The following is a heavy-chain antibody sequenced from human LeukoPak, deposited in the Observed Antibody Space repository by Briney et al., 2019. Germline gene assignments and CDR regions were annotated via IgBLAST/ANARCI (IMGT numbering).Heavy chain of an antibody. CDR2: IRSKAYGATK. Sequence: GGSLRLSCTSSGFSFGDYAMSWVRQAPGKGLEWVGFIRSKAYGATKEYAASVKGRFTISRDDSKSIAYLQMNSLKIEDTAVYYCTRDPYYYDSSGHEWFDPWGQGTLVTVSS. V-gene: IGHV3-49*04. CDR1: GFSFGDYA. D-gene: IGHD3-22*01. CDR3: TRDPYYYDSSGHEWFDP. J-gene: IGHJ5*02.